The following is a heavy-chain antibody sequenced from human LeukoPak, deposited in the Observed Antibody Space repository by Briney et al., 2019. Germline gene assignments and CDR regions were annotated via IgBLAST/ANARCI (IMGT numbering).Heavy chain of an antibody. CDR3: AREGGAQYSSGWLPRDHYFDY. Sequence: SETLSLTCAVCGGSLSGYYWSWIRQPPAKGLEWMGEINHSGSTNYNPSLKSRVTISVDTSKTQFSLNLSSVTAADTAVYYCAREGGAQYSSGWLPRDHYFDYWGQGTLVTVSS. D-gene: IGHD6-19*01. CDR1: GGSLSGYY. J-gene: IGHJ4*02. V-gene: IGHV4-34*01. CDR2: INHSGST.